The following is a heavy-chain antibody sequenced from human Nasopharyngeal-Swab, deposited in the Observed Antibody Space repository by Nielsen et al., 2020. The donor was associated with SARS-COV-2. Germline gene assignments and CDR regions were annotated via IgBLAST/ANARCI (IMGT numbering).Heavy chain of an antibody. J-gene: IGHJ5*02. CDR2: IYPGDSDT. CDR3: AGIITIFGVVIGGWFDP. V-gene: IGHV5-51*01. CDR1: GYSFTSYW. Sequence: GESLKISCKGSGYSFTSYWIGWVRQMPGKGLEWMGIIYPGDSDTRYSPSFQGQVTISADQSISTAYLQWSSLKASDTAMYYCAGIITIFGVVIGGWFDPWGQGTLVTVSS. D-gene: IGHD3-3*01.